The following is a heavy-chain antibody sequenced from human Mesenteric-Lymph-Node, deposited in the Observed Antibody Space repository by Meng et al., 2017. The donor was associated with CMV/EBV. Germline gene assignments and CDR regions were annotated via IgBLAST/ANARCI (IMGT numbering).Heavy chain of an antibody. D-gene: IGHD1-26*01. Sequence: GESLKISCAASGFTFSSYAMSWVRQAPGKGLEWVSSISGVGDLTYYADSAKGRFTISRDNSKNTLYLQMNGLRAEDTAVYYCARVGQLYSGSYYYYYYGMDVWGQGTTVTVSS. CDR1: GFTFSSYA. J-gene: IGHJ6*02. CDR2: ISGVGDLT. V-gene: IGHV3-23*01. CDR3: ARVGQLYSGSYYYYYYGMDV.